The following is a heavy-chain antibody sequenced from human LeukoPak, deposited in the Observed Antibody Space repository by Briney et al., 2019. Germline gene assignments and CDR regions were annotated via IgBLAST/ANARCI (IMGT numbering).Heavy chain of an antibody. CDR3: AREGYCSGGSCYSEIDY. D-gene: IGHD2-15*01. CDR1: GGSVSSGSYY. V-gene: IGHV4-39*07. J-gene: IGHJ4*02. Sequence: SETLSLTCTVSGGSVSSGSYYWGWIRQPPGTGLEWIGSIYHSGSTYYNPSLKSRVTISVDTSKNQFSLKLSSVTAADTAVYYCAREGYCSGGSCYSEIDYWGQGTLVTVSS. CDR2: IYHSGST.